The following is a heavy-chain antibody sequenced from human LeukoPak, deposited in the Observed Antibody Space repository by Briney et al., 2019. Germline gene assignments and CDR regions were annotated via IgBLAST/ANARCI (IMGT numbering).Heavy chain of an antibody. CDR3: ARDRDFDWLSKLDAFDI. D-gene: IGHD3-9*01. Sequence: PGGSLRLSCAASRFTFSSYNMNWVRQAPGKALEWVSSISSSSSYIYYADSVKGRFTISRDNAKNSLYLQMNSLRAEDTAVYYCARDRDFDWLSKLDAFDIWGQGTMVTVSS. CDR1: RFTFSSYN. J-gene: IGHJ3*02. V-gene: IGHV3-21*01. CDR2: ISSSSSYI.